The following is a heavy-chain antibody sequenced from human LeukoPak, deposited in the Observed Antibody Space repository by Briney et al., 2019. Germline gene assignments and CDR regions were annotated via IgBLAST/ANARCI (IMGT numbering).Heavy chain of an antibody. V-gene: IGHV3-7*01. J-gene: IGHJ4*02. D-gene: IGHD1-26*01. CDR2: INQDGSEK. CDR3: ARNSGGSSDY. CDR1: GFTFINYW. Sequence: GGPLRVSCAASGFTFINYWMTWVRQAPGKGLEWVANINQDGSEKYYVDSVKGRFTISRDNAKNSLYLQMNSLRAEDTAVYYCARNSGGSSDYWGQGTLVTVSS.